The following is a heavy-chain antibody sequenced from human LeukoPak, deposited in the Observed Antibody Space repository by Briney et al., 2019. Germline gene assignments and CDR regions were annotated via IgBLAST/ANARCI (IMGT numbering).Heavy chain of an antibody. D-gene: IGHD3-22*01. Sequence: PSQTLSLTCTVSGGSISSGDYYWSWIRQPPGKGLEWIGYIYYSGSTYYNPSLKSRVTISVDTSKNQFSLKLSSVTVADTAVYYCARENKWSLSGYYAGGYFQHWGQGTLVTVSS. CDR2: IYYSGST. CDR3: ARENKWSLSGYYAGGYFQH. V-gene: IGHV4-30-4*01. CDR1: GGSISSGDYY. J-gene: IGHJ1*01.